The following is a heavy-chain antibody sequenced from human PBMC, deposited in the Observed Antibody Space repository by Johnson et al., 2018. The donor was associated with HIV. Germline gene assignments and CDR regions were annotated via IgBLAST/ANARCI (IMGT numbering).Heavy chain of an antibody. D-gene: IGHD6-6*01. CDR1: GITFSSYW. J-gene: IGHJ3*02. CDR3: ARVAQSIAARPEAFDI. Sequence: VQLVESGGGLVQPGGSLRLSCAASGITFSSYWMSWVRQAPGKGLEWVANIKQDGSEKYYVDSVKGRFTISRDNAKNSLDLEMNSLSAEDTAVYYCARVAQSIAARPEAFDIWGQGTMVTVSS. CDR2: IKQDGSEK. V-gene: IGHV3-7*03.